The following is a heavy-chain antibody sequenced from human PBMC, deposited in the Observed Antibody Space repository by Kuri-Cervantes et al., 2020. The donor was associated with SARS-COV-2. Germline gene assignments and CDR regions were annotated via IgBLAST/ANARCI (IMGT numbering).Heavy chain of an antibody. J-gene: IGHJ3*01. Sequence: GGSLRLSCSASGFTFINYNMNWVRQAPGKGLEWISSISSSSSWISYSDSVKGRFTISRDNAGKSLYLQMNSLRAEDTAVYYCAKIAHVVVIAGAFDLWGQGTMVTVSS. CDR3: AKIAHVVVIAGAFDL. D-gene: IGHD2-21*01. V-gene: IGHV3-21*04. CDR2: ISSSSSWI. CDR1: GFTFINYN.